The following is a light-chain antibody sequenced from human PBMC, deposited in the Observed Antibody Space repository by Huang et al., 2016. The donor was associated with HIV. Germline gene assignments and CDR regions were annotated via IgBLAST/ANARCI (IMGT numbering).Light chain of an antibody. CDR3: QQYNSYWSA. Sequence: DIQMTQSPSTLSASVGDRVTITCRASQSISSWLAWYQQKPGKAPKLLIYKASTLESGVPSRFSDSGSGTEFTLTISSLQPDDFSTYYCQQYNSYWSAFGQGTKVEIK. V-gene: IGKV1-5*03. J-gene: IGKJ1*01. CDR1: QSISSW. CDR2: KAS.